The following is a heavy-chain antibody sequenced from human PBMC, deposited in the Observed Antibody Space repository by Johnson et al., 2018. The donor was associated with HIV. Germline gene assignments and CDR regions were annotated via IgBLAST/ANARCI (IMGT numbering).Heavy chain of an antibody. CDR2: ISYDGSNK. CDR3: ARDILEYSSSVPDAFDI. J-gene: IGHJ3*02. Sequence: QVQLVESGGGVVQPGRSLRLSCVASGFTFDPYAMHWVRQAPGKGLEWVAFISYDGSNKYYVDSVKGRFTISRDNSKNTLYLQMSSLRAEDTALYYCARDILEYSSSVPDAFDIWGQGTMVTVSS. CDR1: GFTFDPYA. V-gene: IGHV3-30*03. D-gene: IGHD6-6*01.